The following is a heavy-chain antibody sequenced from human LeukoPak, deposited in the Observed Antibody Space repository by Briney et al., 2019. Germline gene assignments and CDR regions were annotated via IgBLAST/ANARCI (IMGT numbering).Heavy chain of an antibody. J-gene: IGHJ4*02. V-gene: IGHV4-30-2*01. CDR3: ARARFLEWLYYFDY. D-gene: IGHD3-3*01. CDR2: IYHSGST. Sequence: PSQTLSLTCTVSGGSISSGGYYWSWIRQPPGKGLEWIGYIYHSGSTYYNPSLKSRVTISVDRSKNQFSLKLSSVTAADTAVYYCARARFLEWLYYFDYWGQGTLVTVSP. CDR1: GGSISSGGYY.